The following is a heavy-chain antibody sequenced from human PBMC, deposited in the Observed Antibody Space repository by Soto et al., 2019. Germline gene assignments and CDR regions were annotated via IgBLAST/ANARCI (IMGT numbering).Heavy chain of an antibody. CDR1: GFTFDDYA. V-gene: IGHV3-9*01. D-gene: IGHD6-19*01. J-gene: IGHJ6*02. CDR3: AKGWGSGFFYYYGMDV. Sequence: EVQLVESGGGLVQPGRSLRLSCAASGFTFDDYAMHWVRQAPGKGLEWVSGISWNSGSIGYADSVKGRFTISRDNAKNSLYPQMNSLRAEDTAMYYCAKGWGSGFFYYYGMDVWGQGTTVTVSS. CDR2: ISWNSGSI.